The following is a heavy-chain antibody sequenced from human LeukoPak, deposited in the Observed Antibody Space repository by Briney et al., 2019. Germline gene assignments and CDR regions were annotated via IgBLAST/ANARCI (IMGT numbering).Heavy chain of an antibody. D-gene: IGHD3-16*01. CDR2: IYTSGST. CDR1: GGSISSGSYY. J-gene: IGHJ4*02. Sequence: SQTLSLTCTVSGGSISSGSYYWSWIRQPAGKGLEWIGRIYTSGSTNYNPSLKSRVTISVDTSKNQFSLKLSSVTAADTAVYYCAKKGEVFDYWGQGTLVTVSS. V-gene: IGHV4-61*02. CDR3: AKKGEVFDY.